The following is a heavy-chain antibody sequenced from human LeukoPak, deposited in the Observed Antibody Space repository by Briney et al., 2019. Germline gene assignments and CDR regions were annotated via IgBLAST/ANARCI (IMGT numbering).Heavy chain of an antibody. J-gene: IGHJ4*02. D-gene: IGHD1-1*01. V-gene: IGHV3-66*01. CDR3: ARSRDNVLDY. Sequence: GGSLRLSCAASGFTVSSNYMSWVRQAPGKGLEWVSIIYSDGSTYYADSVKGRFTISRDNSKNTLYLQMNSLRAEDTAVYYCARSRDNVLDYWGQGTLVTVSS. CDR2: IYSDGST. CDR1: GFTVSSNY.